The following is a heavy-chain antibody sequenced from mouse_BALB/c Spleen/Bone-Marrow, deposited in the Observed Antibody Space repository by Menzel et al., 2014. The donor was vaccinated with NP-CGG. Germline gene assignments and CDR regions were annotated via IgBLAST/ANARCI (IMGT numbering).Heavy chain of an antibody. CDR2: IYPSDSYS. J-gene: IGHJ4*01. CDR1: GYTFTNYW. CDR3: TRRDRYDYYGVDY. V-gene: IGHV1S126*01. D-gene: IGHD2-14*01. Sequence: QVQLKESGAELVRPGASVKVSCKASGYTFTNYWINWVRQRPGQGLEWIGNIYPSDSYSNCNQKFKDKATLTVDKSSSTAYMQLSSPTSEDSAVYYCTRRDRYDYYGVDYWGQGTSVTVSS.